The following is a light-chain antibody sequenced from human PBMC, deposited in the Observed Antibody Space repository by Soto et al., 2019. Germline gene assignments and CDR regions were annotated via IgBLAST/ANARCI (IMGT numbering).Light chain of an antibody. V-gene: IGLV1-40*01. CDR3: QSYDSSLSGWV. Sequence: QSVLTQPPSVSGAPGQRVTISCTGSSSNIGAGYDVHWYQQLPGTAPKLLIYGNSNRPSGVPDRFSGSKSGTSASLAITGLNAEDEADYYCQSYDSSLSGWVFGGGTKLTVI. J-gene: IGLJ3*02. CDR2: GNS. CDR1: SSNIGAGYD.